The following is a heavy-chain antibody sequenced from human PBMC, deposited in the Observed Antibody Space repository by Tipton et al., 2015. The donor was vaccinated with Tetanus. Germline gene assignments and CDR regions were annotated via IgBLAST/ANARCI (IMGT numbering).Heavy chain of an antibody. D-gene: IGHD1-26*01. V-gene: IGHV3-15*07. CDR2: IKSKTDGGNT. CDR3: TTAGIVGSGCPVDS. J-gene: IGHJ4*02. Sequence: SLRLSCATSGLFFKNAWMNWVRQAPGKGLEWVGRIKSKTDGGNTDYAARVKDRFSISRDNSKNTLLLQMNSLKAEDTAVYYCTTAGIVGSGCPVDSWGRGTLVAVSS. CDR1: GLFFKNAW.